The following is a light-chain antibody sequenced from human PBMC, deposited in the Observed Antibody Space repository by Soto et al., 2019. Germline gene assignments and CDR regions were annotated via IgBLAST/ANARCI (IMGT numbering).Light chain of an antibody. Sequence: QSALTQPASVSGSPGQSITISCTGTSSDVGGYNYVSWYQQHPGKAPKLMISDVSNRPSGVSNRFSGSKSGNTASLTISGLQTEDEADYCSSYTTSSNYVFGTGTKVTV. V-gene: IGLV2-14*01. CDR3: SSYTTSSNYV. CDR2: DVS. CDR1: SSDVGGYNY. J-gene: IGLJ1*01.